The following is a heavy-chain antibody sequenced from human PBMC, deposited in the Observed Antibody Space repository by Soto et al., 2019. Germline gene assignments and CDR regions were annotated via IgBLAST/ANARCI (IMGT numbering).Heavy chain of an antibody. D-gene: IGHD4-17*01. CDR3: ARASTVTQYDIYHHYRLAV. CDR1: GYTFTSYA. CDR2: INAGNGNT. V-gene: IGHV1-3*01. Sequence: ASVKVSCKASGYTFTSYAMHWVRHAPGQRLEWMGWINAGNGNTKYSQKFQGRVTITRDTSASTAYMELSSLRSEDTAVYYCARASTVTQYDIYHHYRLAVRAQGTTVPVSS. J-gene: IGHJ6*02.